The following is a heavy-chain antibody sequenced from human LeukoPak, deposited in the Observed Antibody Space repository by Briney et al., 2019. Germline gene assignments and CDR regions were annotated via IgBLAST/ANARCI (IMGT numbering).Heavy chain of an antibody. V-gene: IGHV4-31*03. CDR2: IYYSGST. CDR1: GGSISSGGFY. D-gene: IGHD5-18*01. Sequence: SETLSLTCTVSGGSISSGGFYWSWIRQHPGKGLEWIGYIYYSGSTYYNPSLKSRVTISVDTSKNQFSLKLSSVTAADTAVYYCASPGYSYGYALDYWGQGTLVTVSS. J-gene: IGHJ4*02. CDR3: ASPGYSYGYALDY.